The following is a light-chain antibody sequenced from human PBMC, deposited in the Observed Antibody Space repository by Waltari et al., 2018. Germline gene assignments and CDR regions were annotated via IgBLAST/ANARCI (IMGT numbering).Light chain of an antibody. CDR3: QSYDTTLRGSI. CDR2: DNE. V-gene: IGLV1-40*01. CDR1: SSNIGAGYY. J-gene: IGLJ2*01. Sequence: QSVLTQPPSLSGAPGQRVTFSCTGSSSNIGAGYYVHWYQQLPGTAPKLLIYDNEDRPSGVPDRVSGSKSGTSASLAITGLQAEDEADYDCQSYDTTLRGSIFGGGTKLTVL.